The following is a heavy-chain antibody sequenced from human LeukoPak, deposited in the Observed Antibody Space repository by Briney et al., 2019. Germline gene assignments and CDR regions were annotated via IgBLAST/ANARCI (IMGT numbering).Heavy chain of an antibody. CDR2: INSDGRST. D-gene: IGHD3-22*01. V-gene: IGHV3-74*01. CDR1: GFTFSNYW. Sequence: GGYLRLSCAASGFTFSNYWMHWVRQAPGKGLVWVSRINSDGRSTSYADSVKGRFTISRDNAKNTLYLQMNSLRAEDTAVYYCARGYYDSSGYYLIDYWGQGTLVTVSS. J-gene: IGHJ4*02. CDR3: ARGYYDSSGYYLIDY.